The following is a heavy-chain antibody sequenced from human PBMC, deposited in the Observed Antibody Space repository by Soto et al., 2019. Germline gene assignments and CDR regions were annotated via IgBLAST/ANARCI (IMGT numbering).Heavy chain of an antibody. CDR3: ARDSLDP. CDR2: INPSGGST. J-gene: IGHJ5*02. CDR1: GGTFSSYT. Sequence: ASVKVSCKASGGTFSSYTISWVRQAPGQGLEWMGIINPSGGSTSYAQKFQGRVTITRDTSASTAYMELSSLRSEDTAVYYCARDSLDPWGQGTLVTVSS. V-gene: IGHV1-46*01.